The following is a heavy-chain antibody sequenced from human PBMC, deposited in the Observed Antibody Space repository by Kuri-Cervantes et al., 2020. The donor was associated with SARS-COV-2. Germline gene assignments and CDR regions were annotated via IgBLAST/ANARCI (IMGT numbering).Heavy chain of an antibody. V-gene: IGHV3-30*04. CDR2: VPYDGNTQ. CDR3: AREGERWLQFDFV. CDR1: GFTFGHYA. Sequence: GESLKISCAVSGFTFGHYAMHWVRQPPGKGLEWLAVVPYDGNTQYYADSVKGRFTISRDNSKNTLYLQMNSLRAEDTAVYYCAREGERWLQFDFVWGQGTLVTVSS. J-gene: IGHJ4*02. D-gene: IGHD5-24*01.